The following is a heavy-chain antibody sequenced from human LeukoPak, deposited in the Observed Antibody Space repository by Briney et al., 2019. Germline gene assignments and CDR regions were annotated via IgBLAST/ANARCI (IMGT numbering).Heavy chain of an antibody. J-gene: IGHJ5*02. D-gene: IGHD3-10*01. Sequence: SETLSLTCTVSGGSIRRADYYWGWVRQSPGKGLEWIASIYHSGSTYYNPSLLSRVTKSVDTSKNQFYLKLSSVTAADTAVYYCASFRFGRFGELLGWFDPWGQGTLVTVSS. V-gene: IGHV4-39*07. CDR2: IYHSGST. CDR1: GGSIRRADYY. CDR3: ASFRFGRFGELLGWFDP.